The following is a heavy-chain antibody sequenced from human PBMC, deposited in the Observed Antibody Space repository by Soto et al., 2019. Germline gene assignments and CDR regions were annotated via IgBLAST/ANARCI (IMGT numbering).Heavy chain of an antibody. V-gene: IGHV1-69*13. CDR3: AREGYSSPSVGYYGMDV. J-gene: IGHJ6*02. D-gene: IGHD6-13*01. CDR1: GGTFSSYA. Sequence: SVKVSCKASGGTFSSYAISWVRQAPGQGLEWMGGIIPIFGTANYAQKFQGRVTITADESTSTAYMELSSLRSEDTAVYYCAREGYSSPSVGYYGMDVWGQGTTVTVSS. CDR2: IIPIFGTA.